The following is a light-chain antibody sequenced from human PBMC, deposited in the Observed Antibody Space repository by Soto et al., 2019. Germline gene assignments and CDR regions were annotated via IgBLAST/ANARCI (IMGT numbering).Light chain of an antibody. CDR3: QQYNSLWT. V-gene: IGKV1-5*01. CDR2: DAS. Sequence: DIQMTQSPSTLSASVGDRVTITCRASQSISTWLAWYQQKPGKAPKLLIYDASSLESGVPPRFSGSGSGTEFTLTISNLQPDDFATYYCQQYNSLWTFGQGTMVDI. CDR1: QSISTW. J-gene: IGKJ1*01.